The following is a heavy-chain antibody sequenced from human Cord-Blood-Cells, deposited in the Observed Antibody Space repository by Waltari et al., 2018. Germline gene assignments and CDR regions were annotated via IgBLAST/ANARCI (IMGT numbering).Heavy chain of an antibody. CDR1: GGSIRSSSYY. CDR2: IYYSGST. Sequence: QLQLQESGPGLVKPSETLSPTCTAPGGSIRSSSYYWGWIRQPQRQGLEWIGSIYYSGSTYYNPSLKSRVTISVDTSKNQFSLKLSSVTAADTAVYYCAGSSDYYDSSGYYWYFDLWGRGTLVTVSS. D-gene: IGHD3-22*01. J-gene: IGHJ2*01. CDR3: AGSSDYYDSSGYYWYFDL. V-gene: IGHV4-39*07.